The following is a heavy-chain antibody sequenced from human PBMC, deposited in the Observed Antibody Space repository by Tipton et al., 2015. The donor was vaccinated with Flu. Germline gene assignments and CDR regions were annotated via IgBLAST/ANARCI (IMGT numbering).Heavy chain of an antibody. CDR2: IYSTGTT. V-gene: IGHV4-4*07. CDR1: GGSITPYC. Sequence: TLSLTCTVSGGSITPYCWSWIRQSAGQGLEWIGRIYSTGTTNYNPALKSRVSMSVDTSKNQFSLKLSSVTAADTAVYYCARDGGSYYFVDAFDIWGQGTMVTVSS. D-gene: IGHD1-26*01. CDR3: ARDGGSYYFVDAFDI. J-gene: IGHJ3*02.